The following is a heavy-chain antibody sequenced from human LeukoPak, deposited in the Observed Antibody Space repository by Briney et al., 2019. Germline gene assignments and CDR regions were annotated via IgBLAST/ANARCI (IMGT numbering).Heavy chain of an antibody. J-gene: IGHJ4*02. CDR2: ISSNGGST. D-gene: IGHD1-20*01. CDR1: GFTFSSYA. V-gene: IGHV3-64*01. Sequence: PGGSLRLSCAASGFTFSSYAMHWVRQAPGKGLEYVSAISSNGGSTYYANSVKGRFTISRDNSKNTLYLQMGSLRAEDMAVYYCARGSLTYYFGYWGQGTLVTVSS. CDR3: ARGSLTYYFGY.